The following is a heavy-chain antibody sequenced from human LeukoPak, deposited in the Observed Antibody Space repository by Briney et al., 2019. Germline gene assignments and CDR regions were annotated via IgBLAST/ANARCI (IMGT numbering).Heavy chain of an antibody. D-gene: IGHD3-10*01. V-gene: IGHV3-21*01. Sequence: GGSLRLSCAASGFTFSSYSMNWVRQAPGKGLEWVSSISSSSSYIYYADSVKGRFTISRDNAKSSLYLQMNSLRAEDTAVYYCARDPIYYGSGSYYNKGDAFDIWGQGTMVTVSS. CDR2: ISSSSSYI. J-gene: IGHJ3*02. CDR3: ARDPIYYGSGSYYNKGDAFDI. CDR1: GFTFSSYS.